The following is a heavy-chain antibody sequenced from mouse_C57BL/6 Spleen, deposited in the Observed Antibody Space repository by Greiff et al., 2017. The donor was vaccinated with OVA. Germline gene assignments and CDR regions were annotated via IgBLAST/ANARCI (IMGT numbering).Heavy chain of an antibody. Sequence: EVQLQQSGPELVKPGASVKISCKASGYTFTDYYMNWVKQSHGKSLEWIGDINPNNGGTSYNQKFKGKATLTVDKSSSTAYMELRSLTSEDSAVYYCALNWDGDYFDYWGQGTTLTVSS. D-gene: IGHD4-1*02. CDR1: GYTFTDYY. CDR2: INPNNGGT. V-gene: IGHV1-26*01. CDR3: ALNWDGDYFDY. J-gene: IGHJ2*01.